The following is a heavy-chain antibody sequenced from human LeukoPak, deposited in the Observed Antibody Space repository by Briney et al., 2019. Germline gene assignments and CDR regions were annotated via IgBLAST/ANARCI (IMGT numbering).Heavy chain of an antibody. CDR2: ISSSGSTI. Sequence: GGSLRLSCAASGFTFSDYYMSWIRQAPGKGLEWVSYISSSGSTIYYGDSVKGRFTISRDNAKNALYLQMHSLRAEDTAVYYCATLPTGPYYYYCMDVWGQGTTATVSS. V-gene: IGHV3-11*01. CDR3: ATLPTGPYYYYCMDV. J-gene: IGHJ6*02. CDR1: GFTFSDYY.